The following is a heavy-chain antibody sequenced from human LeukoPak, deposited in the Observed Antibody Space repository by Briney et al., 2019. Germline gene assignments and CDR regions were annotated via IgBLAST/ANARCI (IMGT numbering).Heavy chain of an antibody. Sequence: SETLSLTCSVSGMSISSYYWTWIRQPAGKGLEWIGRIFTSGSTSYNPSLTSRVTMSVDTSKNQFSLTLTSVTAADTAVYYCARAYYYDSSGYYYFDYWGQGTLVTVSS. CDR3: ARAYYYDSSGYYYFDY. CDR1: GMSISSYY. CDR2: IFTSGST. D-gene: IGHD3-22*01. J-gene: IGHJ4*02. V-gene: IGHV4-4*07.